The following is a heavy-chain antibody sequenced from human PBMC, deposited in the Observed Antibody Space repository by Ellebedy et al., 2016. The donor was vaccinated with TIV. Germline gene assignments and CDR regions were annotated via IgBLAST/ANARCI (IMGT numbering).Heavy chain of an antibody. CDR2: IWYDGSKT. CDR1: GFTFSGYG. V-gene: IGHV3-33*01. D-gene: IGHD4-17*01. CDR3: ARDLGTVNYYFDY. J-gene: IGHJ4*02. Sequence: GESLKISXAASGFTFSGYGMHWVRQALGKGLEWVAVIWYDGSKTYYGDSVKGRVTISRDDTKSTLFLQMNSLRAEDTAVYYCARDLGTVNYYFDYWGQGTLVTVSS.